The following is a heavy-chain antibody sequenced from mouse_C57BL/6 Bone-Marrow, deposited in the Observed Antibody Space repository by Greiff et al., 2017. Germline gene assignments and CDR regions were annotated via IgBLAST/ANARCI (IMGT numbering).Heavy chain of an antibody. CDR2: INPSTGGT. CDR3: ARNYGHYFDY. D-gene: IGHD1-1*01. CDR1: GYSFTGYY. Sequence: VQLQQSGPELVKPGASVKISCKASGYSFTGYYMHWVKQSSEKSLEWIGEINPSTGGTSYNQKFKGKATLTVDKSSSTAYMQLKSLTSEDSAVYYCARNYGHYFDYWGQGTTLTVSS. V-gene: IGHV1-43*01. J-gene: IGHJ2*01.